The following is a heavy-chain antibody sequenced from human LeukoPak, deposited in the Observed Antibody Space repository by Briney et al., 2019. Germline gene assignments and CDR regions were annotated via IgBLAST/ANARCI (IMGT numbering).Heavy chain of an antibody. V-gene: IGHV3-64*01. D-gene: IGHD6-6*01. CDR1: GFTFSSYA. Sequence: GGSLRLSCAAFGFTFSSYAMHWVRQAPGKGLEYVSAISSNGGSTYYANSVKGRFTISRDNSKNTLYLQMGSLRAEDMAVYYCARGKAARPNDALDIWGQGTMVTVSP. CDR2: ISSNGGST. J-gene: IGHJ3*02. CDR3: ARGKAARPNDALDI.